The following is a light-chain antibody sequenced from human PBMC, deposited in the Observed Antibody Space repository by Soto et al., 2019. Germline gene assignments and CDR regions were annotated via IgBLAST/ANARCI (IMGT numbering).Light chain of an antibody. CDR3: QQYGDGNSPRYS. CDR2: ATS. CDR1: QSISSIY. Sequence: EVVLTQSPGTLSLSPGERVTLSCRASQSISSIYLAWYQQKPGQAPRLLIYATSSRATGIPDRFSGSGSGTDFTLTISRLKPEDFAVYYCQQYGDGNSPRYSFGQATRLDIK. V-gene: IGKV3-20*01. J-gene: IGKJ2*03.